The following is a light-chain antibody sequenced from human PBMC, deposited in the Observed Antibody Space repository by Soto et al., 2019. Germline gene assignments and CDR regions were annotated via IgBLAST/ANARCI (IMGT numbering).Light chain of an antibody. J-gene: IGKJ2*01. CDR3: QQGHNWPLT. CDR2: GAS. Sequence: EIVMTQSPATLSVSPGESATLSCRASQSISSELAWYQQKPGQPPRLLIYGASTRATGVPARFTGSGSGSDFTLTISGLQSEDFPVYYCQQGHNWPLTFGQGTRLEI. V-gene: IGKV3-15*01. CDR1: QSISSE.